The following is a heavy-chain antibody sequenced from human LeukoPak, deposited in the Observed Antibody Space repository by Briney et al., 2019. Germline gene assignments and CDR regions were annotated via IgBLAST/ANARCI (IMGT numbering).Heavy chain of an antibody. D-gene: IGHD3-22*01. CDR3: AVGHYYHSSGYLFDS. J-gene: IGHJ4*02. CDR1: GGSISSYY. CDR2: IYYSGST. V-gene: IGHV4-59*08. Sequence: SETLSLTCTVSGGSISSYYWSWIRQPPGKGLEWIGYIYYSGSTNYNPSLKSRVTISVDTSKNQFSLKLSSVPAADTAVYYCAVGHYYHSSGYLFDSWGQGTLVTVSS.